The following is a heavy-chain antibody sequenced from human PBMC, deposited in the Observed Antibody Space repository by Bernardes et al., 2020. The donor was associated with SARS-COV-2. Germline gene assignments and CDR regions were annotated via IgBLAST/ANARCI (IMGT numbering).Heavy chain of an antibody. D-gene: IGHD2-2*02. CDR3: AKGINTHTPTWPH. V-gene: IGHV3-23*01. CDR1: EFTFSGFA. CDR2: ISASGDIT. Sequence: GGPLRLCCVASEFTFSGFAMTWVRQGPGKGLEWVSVISASGDITYYADSVKGRFTISRDNSKNTLYLQMNSLRVEDTAVYYCAKGINTHTPTWPHWGLGTLVTVSS. J-gene: IGHJ4*02.